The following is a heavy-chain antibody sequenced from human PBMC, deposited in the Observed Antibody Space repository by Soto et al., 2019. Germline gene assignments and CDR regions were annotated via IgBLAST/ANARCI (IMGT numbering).Heavy chain of an antibody. Sequence: GGSLRLSCAASGFTFGSYSMNWFRQAPGKGLEWVSSISSSSSYIYYADSVKGRFTISRDNAKNSLYLQMNSLRAEDTAVYYFAREDRGGYYYYGMDVWGQGTTVTVSS. CDR1: GFTFGSYS. V-gene: IGHV3-21*01. J-gene: IGHJ6*02. CDR2: ISSSSSYI. CDR3: AREDRGGYYYYGMDV. D-gene: IGHD2-15*01.